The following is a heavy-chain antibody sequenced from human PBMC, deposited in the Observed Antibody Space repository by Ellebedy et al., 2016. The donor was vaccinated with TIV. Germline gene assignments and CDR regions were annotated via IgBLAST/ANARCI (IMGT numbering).Heavy chain of an antibody. J-gene: IGHJ4*02. CDR2: INPSVGST. V-gene: IGHV1-46*04. D-gene: IGHD6-19*01. CDR3: VRARSSGWLHTPDY. CDR1: GYTFTSYF. Sequence: AASVKVSCKASGYTFTSYFMHWVRQAPGQGLEWMGIINPSVGSTTYAQKLQGRVTMTRYTSTSTVYMELSSLRSEDTAVYYGVRARSSGWLHTPDYWGQGTLVTVSS.